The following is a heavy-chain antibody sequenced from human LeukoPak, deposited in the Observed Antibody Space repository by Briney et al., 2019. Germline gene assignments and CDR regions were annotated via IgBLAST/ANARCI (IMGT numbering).Heavy chain of an antibody. CDR2: INPNSGGT. D-gene: IGHD2-2*01. CDR1: GYTFTGYY. V-gene: IGHV1-2*02. CDR3: ARAEGGIVVVPAAKYYFDY. J-gene: IGHJ4*02. Sequence: ASVKVSCKASGYTFTGYYMHWVRQAPGRGLEWMGWINPNSGGTNYAQKFQGRVTMTRDTSISTAYMELSRLRSDDTAVYYCARAEGGIVVVPAAKYYFDYWGQGTLVTVSS.